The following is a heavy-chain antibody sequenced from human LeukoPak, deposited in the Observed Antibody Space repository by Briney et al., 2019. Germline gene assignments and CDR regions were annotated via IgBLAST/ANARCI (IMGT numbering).Heavy chain of an antibody. CDR2: IRFDGSNK. V-gene: IGHV3-30*02. CDR1: RFTFSNYG. J-gene: IGHJ4*02. CDR3: AKKGSSSWYHFDY. D-gene: IGHD6-13*01. Sequence: GGSLRLSCAASRFTFSNYGMHWVRQAPGKGLEWVAFIRFDGSNKNYADSVKGRFTISRDNSKNTLYLQMNSLRAEDTAVCYCAKKGSSSWYHFDYWGQGTLVTVSS.